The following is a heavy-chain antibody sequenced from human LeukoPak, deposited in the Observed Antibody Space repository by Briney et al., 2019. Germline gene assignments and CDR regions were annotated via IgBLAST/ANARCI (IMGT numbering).Heavy chain of an antibody. V-gene: IGHV4-4*07. D-gene: IGHD3-10*01. CDR2: IYTRGST. CDR3: ARAPTSILWFGELPSWYFDY. CDR1: GGSISSDY. J-gene: IGHJ4*02. Sequence: SETLSLTCTVSGGSISSDYWSWIRQPAGKGLEWSGRIYTRGSTYYNPSLKSRVTISVDTSKNQFSLKLSSVTAADTAVYYCARAPTSILWFGELPSWYFDYWGQGTLVTVSS.